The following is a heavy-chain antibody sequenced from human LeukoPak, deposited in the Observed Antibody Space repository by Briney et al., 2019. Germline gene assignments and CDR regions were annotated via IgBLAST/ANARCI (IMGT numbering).Heavy chain of an antibody. Sequence: GGSLRLSCAASGFTLSSYAMSWVRQAPGKGLEWVSTISGSGGSTYSTDSVKGRFTISRDNSKNTLYLQMNSLRAEDTAVYYCAKEPGHIVVVVAATKGIDYWGQGTLVTVSS. V-gene: IGHV3-23*01. D-gene: IGHD2-15*01. CDR2: ISGSGGST. CDR3: AKEPGHIVVVVAATKGIDY. CDR1: GFTLSSYA. J-gene: IGHJ4*02.